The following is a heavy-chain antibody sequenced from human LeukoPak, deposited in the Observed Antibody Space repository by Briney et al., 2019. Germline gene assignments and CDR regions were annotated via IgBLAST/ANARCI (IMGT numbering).Heavy chain of an antibody. CDR1: GGSFSGYY. Sequence: SETLSLTCAVYGGSFSGYYWSWIRQPPGKGLEWIGEINHSGSTNYNPSLKSRVTISVDTSKNQFSLKLSSVTAADTAVNYCAREYSSGWYFDYWGQGTLVTVSS. J-gene: IGHJ4*02. D-gene: IGHD6-19*01. CDR3: AREYSSGWYFDY. V-gene: IGHV4-34*01. CDR2: INHSGST.